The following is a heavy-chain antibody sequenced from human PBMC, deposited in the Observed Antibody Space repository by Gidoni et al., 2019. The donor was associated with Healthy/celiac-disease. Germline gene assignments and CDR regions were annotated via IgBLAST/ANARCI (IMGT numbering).Heavy chain of an antibody. Sequence: EVQLLESGGGLVQPGGSLRLSCAASGFTFSSYAMSWVRQAPGKGLEWVSAIRGSGGSTYYAGSVKGRFTISRDNSKNTLYLQMNSLRAEDTAVYYCAKDQIFGVVTPVYYGMDVWGQGTTVTVSS. D-gene: IGHD3-3*01. CDR1: GFTFSSYA. CDR3: AKDQIFGVVTPVYYGMDV. J-gene: IGHJ6*02. V-gene: IGHV3-23*01. CDR2: IRGSGGST.